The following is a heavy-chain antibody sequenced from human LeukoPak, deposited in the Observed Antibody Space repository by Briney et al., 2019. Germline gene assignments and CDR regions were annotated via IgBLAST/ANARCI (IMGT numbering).Heavy chain of an antibody. D-gene: IGHD1-26*01. CDR1: GGSISSYSYY. CDR3: ARRRYSGSYPVWTFDY. CDR2: IYYSGST. V-gene: IGHV4-39*01. J-gene: IGHJ4*02. Sequence: SETLSLTCTVSGGSISSYSYYWGWIRQPPGKGLEWIVTIYYSGSTYYNPSLKSRVTISVDTSKNQFSLKLNSVTAADTAVYYCARRRYSGSYPVWTFDYWGQGTLVTVSS.